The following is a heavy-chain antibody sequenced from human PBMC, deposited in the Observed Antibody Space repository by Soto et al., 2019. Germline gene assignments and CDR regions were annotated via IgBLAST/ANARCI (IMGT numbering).Heavy chain of an antibody. CDR1: GYTLTELS. CDR3: ATSKLVPKLYYFDY. D-gene: IGHD6-13*01. V-gene: IGHV1-24*01. J-gene: IGHJ4*02. CDR2: FDPEDGET. Sequence: ASVKVSCKVSGYTLTELSMHWVRQAPGKGLEWMGGFDPEDGETIYAQKFQGRVTMTEDTSTDTAYMELSSLRSEDTAVYYCATSKLVPKLYYFDYWGQGTLVTVSS.